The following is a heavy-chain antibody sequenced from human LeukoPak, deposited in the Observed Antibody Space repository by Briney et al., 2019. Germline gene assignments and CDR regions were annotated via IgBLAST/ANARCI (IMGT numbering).Heavy chain of an antibody. CDR2: IVVGSGNT. CDR1: GFTFTSSA. CDR3: AAVGTYYYDSSGRYYFDY. V-gene: IGHV1-58*02. Sequence: GASVKVSCKASGFTFTSSAMQWVRQARGQRLEWIGWIVVGSGNTNYAQKFQERVTITRDMSTSTAYMELSSLRSEDTAVYYCAAVGTYYYDSSGRYYFDYWGQGTLVTVSS. J-gene: IGHJ4*02. D-gene: IGHD3-22*01.